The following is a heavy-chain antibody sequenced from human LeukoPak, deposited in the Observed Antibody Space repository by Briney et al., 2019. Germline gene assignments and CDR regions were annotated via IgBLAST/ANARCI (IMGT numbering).Heavy chain of an antibody. CDR1: GFTFSSYG. CDR2: IWYDGSNK. D-gene: IGHD2-15*01. J-gene: IGHJ4*02. Sequence: GRSLRLSCAASGFTFSSYGMHWVRQAPGKGLEWVAVIWYDGSNKYYADSVKGRFTISRDNSKNTLYLQMNSLRVEDTAVYYCAKDRLHCSGGSCYSGYFDYWGQGTLVTVSS. V-gene: IGHV3-33*06. CDR3: AKDRLHCSGGSCYSGYFDY.